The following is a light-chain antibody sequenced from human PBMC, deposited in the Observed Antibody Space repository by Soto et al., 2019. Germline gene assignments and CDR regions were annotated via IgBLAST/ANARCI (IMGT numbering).Light chain of an antibody. V-gene: IGKV3-15*01. J-gene: IGKJ1*01. CDR1: QSVSNN. CDR2: GAS. CDR3: QQYNNWPPWT. Sequence: EIVMTQSPATLSVSPGERATLSCRASQSVSNNLAWYQQKPGQAPRLLIYGASTRATGIPAAFSGSGSGTEFHLTISSLQSDDLAVYYCQQYNNWPPWTFGQGTRVEI.